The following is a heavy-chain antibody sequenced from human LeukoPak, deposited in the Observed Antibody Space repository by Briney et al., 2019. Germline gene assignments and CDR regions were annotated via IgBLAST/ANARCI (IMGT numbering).Heavy chain of an antibody. V-gene: IGHV1-69*13. CDR1: GGTFSSYA. CDR2: IIPIFGTA. Sequence: SVKVSCNASGGTFSSYAISWVRQAPGQGLEWMGGIIPIFGTANYAQKFQGRVTITADESTSRAYMELSSLRSEDTAVYYCARDLSRSSSPLFDYWGQGTLVTVSS. D-gene: IGHD6-13*01. CDR3: ARDLSRSSSPLFDY. J-gene: IGHJ4*02.